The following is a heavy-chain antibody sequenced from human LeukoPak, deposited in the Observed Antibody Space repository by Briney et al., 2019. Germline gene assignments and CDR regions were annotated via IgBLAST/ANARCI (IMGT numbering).Heavy chain of an antibody. J-gene: IGHJ4*02. D-gene: IGHD1-26*01. Sequence: PGGSLRLSCAASGFTFSGSAMHWVRQASGKGLEWVGRIRSKANSYATAYAASVKGRFTISRDDSKNTAYLQVNSLKTEDTAVYYCTRPDHSGIDYWGQGTLVTVSS. CDR1: GFTFSGSA. V-gene: IGHV3-73*01. CDR2: IRSKANSYAT. CDR3: TRPDHSGIDY.